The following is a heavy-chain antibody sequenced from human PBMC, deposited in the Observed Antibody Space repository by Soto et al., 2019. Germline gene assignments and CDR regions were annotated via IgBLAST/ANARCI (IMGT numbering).Heavy chain of an antibody. Sequence: QVQLQESGPGLVKPSGTLSLTCAVSGGSISSSNWWRWVRQPQGKGLEWIGEIYHSGSTNNNPSLQSRVTISGDKSKNQFSLQLSGVTAADTAVYYCARDRVGDSSGRDYFDYWGQGTLVTVSS. CDR3: ARDRVGDSSGRDYFDY. V-gene: IGHV4-4*02. CDR2: IYHSGST. J-gene: IGHJ4*02. D-gene: IGHD3-22*01. CDR1: GGSISSSNW.